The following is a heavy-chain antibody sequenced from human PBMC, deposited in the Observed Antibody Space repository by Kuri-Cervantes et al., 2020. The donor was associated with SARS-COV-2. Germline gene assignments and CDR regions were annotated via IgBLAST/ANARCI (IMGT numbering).Heavy chain of an antibody. J-gene: IGHJ4*02. CDR2: INHSGSN. D-gene: IGHD3-22*01. Sequence: SQTLSLTCAVYGGSFSGYYWSWIRQPPGKGLEWIGEINHSGSNNYNPSLKSRVTISVDTSKNQFSLKLSSVTAADTAVYYCARGGYDSSGAVVYWGQGTLVTVSS. CDR1: GGSFSGYY. CDR3: ARGGYDSSGAVVY. V-gene: IGHV4-34*01.